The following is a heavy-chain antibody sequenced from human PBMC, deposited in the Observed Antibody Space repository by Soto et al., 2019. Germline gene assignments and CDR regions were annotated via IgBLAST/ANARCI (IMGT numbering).Heavy chain of an antibody. V-gene: IGHV1-2*02. D-gene: IGHD2-8*02. CDR3: ARGDDGTGGYPFPYFDY. CDR1: GYSFTGYY. J-gene: IGHJ4*02. Sequence: HEHLVQSGAEVKRPGASLKVSCKASGYSFTGYYIHWVRQAPGQGLEWMGWINPDSGATNYAQNFQGRVTLTSHKSISTDSMDLTSLTSDDTAVYYCARGDDGTGGYPFPYFDYWGQGTLVIVSS. CDR2: INPDSGAT.